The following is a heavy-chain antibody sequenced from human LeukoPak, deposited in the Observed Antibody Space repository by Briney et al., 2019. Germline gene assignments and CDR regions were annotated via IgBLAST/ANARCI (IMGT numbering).Heavy chain of an antibody. CDR2: ISYTGNT. J-gene: IGHJ2*01. V-gene: IGHV4-59*01. CDR1: AGSISTYY. Sequence: SETLSLTCTLSAGSISTYYWGWLRQPPGKGPEWIGYISYTGNTNYSPSLKTRVIISVDTSTNQFSLRLNSVTSADTAVYYCARVQKSTRSFWYFDLWGRGTLVAVSS. D-gene: IGHD5/OR15-5a*01. CDR3: ARVQKSTRSFWYFDL.